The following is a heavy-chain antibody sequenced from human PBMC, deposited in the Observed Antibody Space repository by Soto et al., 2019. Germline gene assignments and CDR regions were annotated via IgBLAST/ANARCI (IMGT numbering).Heavy chain of an antibody. CDR2: IIPILGSE. Sequence: GASVKVSCKASGDTFSTYAINWVRQAPGQGLEWMGGIIPILGSENYAQKFQGRVTITADESTSTAYMELSSLRSEDTAMYYCARGHYDSSLTSTYYYYYPMDVWGQGTTVTVSS. CDR3: ARGHYDSSLTSTYYYYYPMDV. D-gene: IGHD3-3*01. J-gene: IGHJ6*02. V-gene: IGHV1-69*13. CDR1: GDTFSTYA.